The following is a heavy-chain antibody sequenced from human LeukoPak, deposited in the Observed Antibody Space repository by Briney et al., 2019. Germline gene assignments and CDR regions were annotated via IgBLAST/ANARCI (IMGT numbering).Heavy chain of an antibody. J-gene: IGHJ4*02. CDR2: MTASSSHI. CDR3: ARDANWSSDN. Sequence: GESLRLSCASSGFTFSPYSMNWLRQAPGKGLEWVSSMTASSSHIWYADVVKGRFTISRDNAKNSLYLQMNSLTADDTGVYYCARDANWSSDNWGQGTLVTVSS. D-gene: IGHD1-1*01. V-gene: IGHV3-21*03. CDR1: GFTFSPYS.